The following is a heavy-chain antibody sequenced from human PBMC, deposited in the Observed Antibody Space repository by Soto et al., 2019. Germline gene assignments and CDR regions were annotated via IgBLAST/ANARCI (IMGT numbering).Heavy chain of an antibody. CDR1: GFSFSSYA. J-gene: IGHJ4*02. Sequence: QVQLVESGGGVVQPGRALRLSCAASGFSFSSYAMHWVRQAPGKGLERVAVISYDGRNKYYADSVKGRITISRDNSNDTLYLEMNSLRGQDTAVYYCARDERHKPDYWGQGTLVTDCS. CDR2: ISYDGRNK. CDR3: ARDERHKPDY. V-gene: IGHV3-30*04.